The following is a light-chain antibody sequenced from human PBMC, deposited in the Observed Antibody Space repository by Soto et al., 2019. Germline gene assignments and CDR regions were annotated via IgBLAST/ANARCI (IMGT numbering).Light chain of an antibody. CDR3: AAWDDSLSGRV. Sequence: QSVLTQPPSASGTPGQRVTISCSGSSSNIGVNYVYWYQQLPGTAPKLLIYRNNQRPSGVPARFSGSKSGTSASLAISGLRSEDEVDYYCAAWDDSLSGRVFGGGTKLTVL. CDR2: RNN. V-gene: IGLV1-47*01. CDR1: SSNIGVNY. J-gene: IGLJ3*02.